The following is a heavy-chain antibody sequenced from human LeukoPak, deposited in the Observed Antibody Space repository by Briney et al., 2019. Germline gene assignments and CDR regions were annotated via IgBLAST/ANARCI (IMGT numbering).Heavy chain of an antibody. CDR1: GFTSSSYG. Sequence: PGRSLRLSCAASGFTSSSYGMHWVRQAPGKGLEWVAVIWYDGSNKYYADSVKGRFTISRDNSKNTLYLQMNSLRAEDTAVYYCASPTPVGNCSGGSCYEALRYYYYYGMDVWGQGTTVTVSS. J-gene: IGHJ6*02. CDR3: ASPTPVGNCSGGSCYEALRYYYYYGMDV. CDR2: IWYDGSNK. V-gene: IGHV3-30*19. D-gene: IGHD2-15*01.